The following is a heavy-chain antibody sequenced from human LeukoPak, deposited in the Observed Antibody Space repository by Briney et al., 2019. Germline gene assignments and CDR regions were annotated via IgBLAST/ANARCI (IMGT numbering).Heavy chain of an antibody. CDR2: IYYSGST. D-gene: IGHD3-16*01. CDR1: GGSISSSSYY. CDR3: ARHLQGGRRASDL. J-gene: IGHJ5*02. Sequence: SETLSLTCTVSGGSISSSSYYWGWIRQPPGKGLEWIGSIYYSGSTYYNPSLKSRVTISVDTSKNQFSLKLSSVTAADTAVYCCARHLQGGRRASDLWGQGTLVTVSS. V-gene: IGHV4-39*01.